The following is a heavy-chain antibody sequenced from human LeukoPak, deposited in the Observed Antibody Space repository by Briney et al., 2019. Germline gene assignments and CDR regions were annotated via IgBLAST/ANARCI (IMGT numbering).Heavy chain of an antibody. CDR3: AREGWPHFLNDAFDI. CDR1: GGSISSGSSY. Sequence: SETLSLTCTVSGGSISSGSSYWSWIRQPAGKGLEWIGRIYISGNTKYNPSLKSRVTISVDTSKNQFSLRLSSVTAADTAVYYCAREGWPHFLNDAFDIWGQGTMVTVSS. V-gene: IGHV4-61*02. CDR2: IYISGNT. J-gene: IGHJ3*02. D-gene: IGHD5-24*01.